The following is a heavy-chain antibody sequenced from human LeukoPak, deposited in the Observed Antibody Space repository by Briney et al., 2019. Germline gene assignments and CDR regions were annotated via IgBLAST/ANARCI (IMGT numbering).Heavy chain of an antibody. V-gene: IGHV3-30*03. CDR1: GFTFSSYG. CDR2: ISYDGSNK. Sequence: GGSLRLSCAASGFTFSSYGMHWVRQAPGKGLEWVAVISYDGSNKYYADSVKGRFTISRDNSKNTLYLQMNSLRAEDTAVYYCARVGCDILTGYYRGFDYWGQGTLVTVSS. CDR3: ARVGCDILTGYYRGFDY. D-gene: IGHD3-9*01. J-gene: IGHJ4*02.